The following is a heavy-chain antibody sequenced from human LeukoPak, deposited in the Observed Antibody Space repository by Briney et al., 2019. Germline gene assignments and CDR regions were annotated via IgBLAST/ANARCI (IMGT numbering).Heavy chain of an antibody. CDR2: IYTSGST. V-gene: IGHV4-4*07. D-gene: IGHD6-19*01. CDR3: ARDLGYSSGWYTDYFDY. Sequence: PSETLSLTCTVSGGSISSYYWSWIRQPAGKGLEWIGRIYTSGSTNYNPSLKSRVTMSVDTSKSQFSLKLTSVTAADTAVYYCARDLGYSSGWYTDYFDYWGQGTLVTVSS. CDR1: GGSISSYY. J-gene: IGHJ4*02.